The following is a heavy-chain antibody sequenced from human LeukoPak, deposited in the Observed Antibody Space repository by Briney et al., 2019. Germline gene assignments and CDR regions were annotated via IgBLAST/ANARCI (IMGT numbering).Heavy chain of an antibody. CDR1: GVSVSSSY. J-gene: IGHJ4*02. D-gene: IGHD3-22*01. Sequence: SETLSLTCTVSGVSVSSSYWSWIRQPPGKGLEWIGYVHTSGSTNYNPSLKSRVTISVDTSKNQLSLKLTSVTAADTAVYYCARGYFGSSGYSNPFDCWGQGTLVTVSS. V-gene: IGHV4-4*08. CDR2: VHTSGST. CDR3: ARGYFGSSGYSNPFDC.